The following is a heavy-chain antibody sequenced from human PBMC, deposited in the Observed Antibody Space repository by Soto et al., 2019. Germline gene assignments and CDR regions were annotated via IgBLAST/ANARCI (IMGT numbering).Heavy chain of an antibody. CDR1: GYTFTSYG. J-gene: IGHJ4*02. D-gene: IGHD1-1*01. Sequence: QVHLVQSGAEVKKPGASVKVSCKGSGYTFTSYGITWVGQAPGQGLEWMGWISAHNGNTNYAQKFQGRVTVTRDTSTSTAYMELRSLRSDDTAVYYCARGRYGDYWGQGALVTVSS. CDR2: ISAHNGNT. V-gene: IGHV1-18*01. CDR3: ARGRYGDY.